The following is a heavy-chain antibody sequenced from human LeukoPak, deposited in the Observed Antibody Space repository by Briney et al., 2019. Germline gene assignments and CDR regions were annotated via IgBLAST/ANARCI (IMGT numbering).Heavy chain of an antibody. CDR1: GFTFSSYA. CDR2: ISDSGGSP. V-gene: IGHV3-23*01. D-gene: IGHD2-8*01. J-gene: IGHJ4*02. CDR3: ATYRRGYHDTNESYYFDY. Sequence: GGSLRLSCATFGFTFSSYAMSWVRQAPGKGLEWVSGISDSGGSPYYADSVKGRFTISRDNSKNTLYLQMNGLRAEDTAIYYCATYRRGYHDTNESYYFDYWGQGTLVTVSS.